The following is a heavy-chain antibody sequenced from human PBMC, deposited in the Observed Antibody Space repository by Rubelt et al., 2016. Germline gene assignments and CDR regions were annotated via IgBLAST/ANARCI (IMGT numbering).Heavy chain of an antibody. CDR2: ISGSGGST. CDR3: AKAKIQLWVFDY. Sequence: EVQLVESGGGLVKPGGSLRLSCAASGFTSSSYSMNWVRQAPGKGLEWVSAISGSGGSTYYADSVKGRLTISRDNSKNTLYLQMNSLRAEDTAVYYCAKAKIQLWVFDYWGQGTLVTVSS. D-gene: IGHD5-18*01. CDR1: GFTSSSYS. V-gene: IGHV3-23*04. J-gene: IGHJ4*02.